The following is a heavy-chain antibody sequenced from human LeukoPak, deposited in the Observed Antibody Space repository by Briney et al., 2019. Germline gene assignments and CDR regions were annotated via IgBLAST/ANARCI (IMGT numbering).Heavy chain of an antibody. CDR3: AGGRITMVRGVIKPFDY. D-gene: IGHD3-10*01. CDR2: LYYMRGA. V-gene: IGHV4-59*01. J-gene: IGHJ4*02. Sequence: SETLSLTCTVSGGSISGYYWNWSRQPPGKGVEWIGNLYYMRGAWYKSSLKSRVTTSVDTSRNQFSLKLSSVTAADTAVYYCAGGRITMVRGVIKPFDYWGQGTLVTVSS. CDR1: GGSISGYY.